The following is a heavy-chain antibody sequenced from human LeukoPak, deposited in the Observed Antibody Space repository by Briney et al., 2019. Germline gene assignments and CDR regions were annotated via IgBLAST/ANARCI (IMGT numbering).Heavy chain of an antibody. CDR1: GGSFSGYY. D-gene: IGHD1-1*01. Sequence: SETLSLTCAVYGGSFSGYYWSWIHQPPGKGLEWIGEINHSGSTNYNPSLKSRVTISVDTSKNQFSLKLSSVTAADTAVYYCAREATDWKTHGGAFDIWGQGTMVTVSS. CDR2: INHSGST. CDR3: AREATDWKTHGGAFDI. J-gene: IGHJ3*02. V-gene: IGHV4-34*01.